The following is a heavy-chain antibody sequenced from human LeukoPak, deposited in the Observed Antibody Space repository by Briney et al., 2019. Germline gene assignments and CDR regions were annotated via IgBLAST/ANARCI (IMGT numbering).Heavy chain of an antibody. J-gene: IGHJ4*02. CDR3: AKSQLIGSYHPPGY. V-gene: IGHV3-74*01. CDR1: GFTFSYYW. CDR2: INSDGSST. D-gene: IGHD1-26*01. Sequence: GGSLRLSCAASGFTFSYYWMHWVRQAPGKGLVWVSRINSDGSSTTYADSVKGRFTISRDNSKNTLSLQMNSLRPEDTAVYYCAKSQLIGSYHPPGYWGQGTLVTVSS.